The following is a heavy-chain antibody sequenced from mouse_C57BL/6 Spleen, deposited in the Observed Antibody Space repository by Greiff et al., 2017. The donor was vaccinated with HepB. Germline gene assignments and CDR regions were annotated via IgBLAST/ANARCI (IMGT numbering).Heavy chain of an antibody. Sequence: EVMLVESGGGLVKPGGSLKLSCAASGFTFSDYGMHWVRQAPEKGLEWVAYISSGSSTIYYADTVKGRFTISRDNAKNTLFLQMTSLRSEDTAMYYCASDTTVNYFDYWGQGTTLTVSS. D-gene: IGHD1-1*01. CDR3: ASDTTVNYFDY. J-gene: IGHJ2*01. CDR1: GFTFSDYG. V-gene: IGHV5-17*01. CDR2: ISSGSSTI.